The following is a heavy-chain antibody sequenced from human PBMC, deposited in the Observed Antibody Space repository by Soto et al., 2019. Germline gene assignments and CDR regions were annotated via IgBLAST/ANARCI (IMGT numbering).Heavy chain of an antibody. Sequence: QVQLVQSGAEVKKPGASVKVSCKASGYTFSSYFISWVRQAPGQGLEWMGWISAYNGNTNYAQNLQGRVTMPTDTSTTTAYSELSSLRSDETAVYHCARDIPPVDYWGQGTLVTVSA. CDR1: GYTFSSYF. CDR3: ARDIPPVDY. J-gene: IGHJ4*02. CDR2: ISAYNGNT. V-gene: IGHV1-18*01.